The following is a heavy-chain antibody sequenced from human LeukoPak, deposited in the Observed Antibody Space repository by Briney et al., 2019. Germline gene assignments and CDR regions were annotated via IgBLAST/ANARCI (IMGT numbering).Heavy chain of an antibody. V-gene: IGHV4-34*01. J-gene: IGHJ5*02. CDR2: INHSGST. CDR1: GGSFSGYY. CDR3: ARPIDGWFDP. Sequence: SETLSLTCAVYGGSFSGYYWSWIRQPPGKGLEWIGEINHSGSTNYNPSLKSRVTISVDTSKNQFSLKLSSVTAADTAVYYCARPIDGWFDPWGQGTLVTVSS.